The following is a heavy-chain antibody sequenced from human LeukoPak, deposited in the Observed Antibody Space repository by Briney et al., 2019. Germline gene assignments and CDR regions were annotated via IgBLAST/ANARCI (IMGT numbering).Heavy chain of an antibody. CDR2: IKQDGSEK. Sequence: GGSLRLSCAASGFAFSNYWMTWVRLAPGKGLEWVANIKQDGSEKYYVDSVKGRFTISRDNAKNSLYLQMNSLRAEDTALYYCARDSISSSGAFDIWGQGTMVTVFS. D-gene: IGHD3-22*01. V-gene: IGHV3-7*03. CDR3: ARDSISSSGAFDI. CDR1: GFAFSNYW. J-gene: IGHJ3*02.